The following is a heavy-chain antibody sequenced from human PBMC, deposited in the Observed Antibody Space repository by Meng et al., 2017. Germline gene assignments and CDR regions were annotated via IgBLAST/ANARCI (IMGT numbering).Heavy chain of an antibody. V-gene: IGHV1-69*06. CDR2: TIPMFGTA. D-gene: IGHD1-26*01. CDR1: GSTFSCNA. J-gene: IGHJ4*02. Sequence: QVHLVESGGELKNAVSSLKVSRKASGSTFSCNAISWVLQAPGQGLEWMVETIPMFGTATYAQKFQGGVTITADKSTSTAYMELSSQISEVTAVYYCARDGVGATEGYFDYWGQGTLVTVSS. CDR3: ARDGVGATEGYFDY.